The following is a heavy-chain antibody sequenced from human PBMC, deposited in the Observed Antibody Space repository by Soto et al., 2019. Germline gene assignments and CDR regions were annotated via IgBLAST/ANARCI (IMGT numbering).Heavy chain of an antibody. J-gene: IGHJ4*02. CDR3: ARVGRYCSGGSCYPSGYFDY. CDR1: GFTFSSYG. CDR2: IWYDGSNK. D-gene: IGHD2-15*01. V-gene: IGHV3-33*01. Sequence: GSLRLSCAASGFTFSSYGMHWVRQAPGKGLEWVAVIWYDGSNKYYADSVKGRFTISRDNSKNTLYLQMNSLRAEDTAVYYCARVGRYCSGGSCYPSGYFDYWGQGTLVTVSS.